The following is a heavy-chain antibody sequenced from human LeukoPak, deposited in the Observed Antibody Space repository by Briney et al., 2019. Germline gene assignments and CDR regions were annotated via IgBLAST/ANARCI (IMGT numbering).Heavy chain of an antibody. J-gene: IGHJ3*02. Sequence: ASVKVSCKASGYTFAKFYIHWVRQAPGQGLEWMGIINPSGGTTSYAQKFQGRVSMTRDTSTGTVYMELSSLRSEDTAVYYCARDNRGERTPGWGYGGFAIWGQGTMVSVSS. CDR3: ARDNRGERTPGWGYGGFAI. D-gene: IGHD3-16*01. CDR2: INPSGGTT. CDR1: GYTFAKFY. V-gene: IGHV1-46*01.